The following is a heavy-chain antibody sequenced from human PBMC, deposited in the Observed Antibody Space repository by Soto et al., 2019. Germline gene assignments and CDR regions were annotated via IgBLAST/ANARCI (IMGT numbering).Heavy chain of an antibody. CDR2: IIPIVGTT. Sequence: QVQLVQSGAEVKKPGSSVKVSCKASGGTFGSYAINWVRQAPGQGLEWMGIIIPIVGTTKYAQNFQGRVTMTADDSARTVYLELTNLGSADTAVYYWARGIAAGGTSFDYWGQGTLVTVSS. D-gene: IGHD6-13*01. V-gene: IGHV1-69*18. CDR3: ARGIAAGGTSFDY. J-gene: IGHJ4*02. CDR1: GGTFGSYA.